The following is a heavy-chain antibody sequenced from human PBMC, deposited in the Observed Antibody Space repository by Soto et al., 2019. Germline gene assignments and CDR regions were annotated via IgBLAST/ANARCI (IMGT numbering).Heavy chain of an antibody. D-gene: IGHD1-1*01. Sequence: QVQLQQWGAGLLRPSETLSLTCTVYGGSFSDDYWIWIRQPPGKGLEWIGEINLGGITNYNPSLKSRVSLSVDTSKSQFSLRLNSVTAADTAVYYCARDWRVRPRFDPWGQGTLVTVSS. CDR2: INLGGIT. CDR1: GGSFSDDY. J-gene: IGHJ5*02. CDR3: ARDWRVRPRFDP. V-gene: IGHV4-34*01.